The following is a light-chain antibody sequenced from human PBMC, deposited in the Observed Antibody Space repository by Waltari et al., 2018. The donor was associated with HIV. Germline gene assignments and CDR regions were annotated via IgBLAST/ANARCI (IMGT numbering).Light chain of an antibody. CDR3: QQLDTYPRT. CDR2: AAS. Sequence: DIPLTPSPSFLSSSVGYQVHITCRASQGISNNLAWYQQKPGNAPKLLIFAASTLQTGIPSRFSGSGFRTEFTLTISSLHPEDFATYSGQQLDTYPRTFGQGTKVEIK. J-gene: IGKJ1*01. CDR1: QGISNN. V-gene: IGKV1-9*01.